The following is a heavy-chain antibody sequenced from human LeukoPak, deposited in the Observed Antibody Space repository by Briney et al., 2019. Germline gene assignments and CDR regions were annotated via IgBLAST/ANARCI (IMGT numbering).Heavy chain of an antibody. D-gene: IGHD6-19*01. J-gene: IGHJ4*02. V-gene: IGHV3-23*01. Sequence: GGSLRLSCAATGFTFTTYAMSWVRQAPGKGLEWVSAIGGAVGRTYYADSVKGRFTISRDNSKDTLFLQMNRLRADTRAAYYRGKVALQGAVASPLDYWGQGTLVTVSS. CDR2: IGGAVGRT. CDR1: GFTFTTYA. CDR3: GKVALQGAVASPLDY.